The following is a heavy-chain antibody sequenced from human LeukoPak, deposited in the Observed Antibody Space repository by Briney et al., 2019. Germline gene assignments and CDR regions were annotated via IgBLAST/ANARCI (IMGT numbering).Heavy chain of an antibody. CDR2: VSSSSEYI. Sequence: GGSLRLSCAASGFTFCTYAMNWVRQAPGKGLEWVSSVSSSSEYIHYANSVEGRFTISRDNAKNSVYLQMNSLRAEDTAVYYCARDPRGGSEIDYWGQGTLVTVSS. D-gene: IGHD1-26*01. CDR1: GFTFCTYA. V-gene: IGHV3-21*04. J-gene: IGHJ4*02. CDR3: ARDPRGGSEIDY.